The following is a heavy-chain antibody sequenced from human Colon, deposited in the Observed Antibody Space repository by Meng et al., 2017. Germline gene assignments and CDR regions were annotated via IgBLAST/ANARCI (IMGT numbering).Heavy chain of an antibody. CDR2: IFHSGST. CDR3: AAIFGLGPGY. J-gene: IGHJ4*02. D-gene: IGHD3-3*01. CDR1: CCFINSSDW. V-gene: IGHV4-4*02. Sequence: VQSSAWGAGKGNASVSLARIFDVSCCFINSSDWWRWLRQPRGKGLEWIAEIFHSGSTNYKSYLKSRATISVDRSKNQFSLKLNSVTAADTDVFYCAAIFGLGPGYWGQGTLVTVSS.